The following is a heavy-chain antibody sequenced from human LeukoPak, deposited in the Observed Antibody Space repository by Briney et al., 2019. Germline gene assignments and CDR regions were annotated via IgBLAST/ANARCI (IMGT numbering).Heavy chain of an antibody. CDR1: GGSISSGDYH. CDR2: IYYSGST. Sequence: SQTLSLTCTVSGGSISSGDYHWSWIRQPPGKGLEWIGYIYYSGSTYYHPSLKSRVTISVDTSKDQSSLKLSSVTAADTAVYYCARGDYWGQGTLVTVSS. V-gene: IGHV4-30-4*01. J-gene: IGHJ4*02. CDR3: ARGDY.